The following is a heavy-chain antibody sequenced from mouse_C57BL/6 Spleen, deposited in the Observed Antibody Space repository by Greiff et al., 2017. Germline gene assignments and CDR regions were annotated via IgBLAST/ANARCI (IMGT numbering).Heavy chain of an antibody. Sequence: QVQLQQSGAELARPGASVKLSCKASGYTFTSYGISWVKQRTGQGLEWIGEIYPRSGNTYYNEKFKGKATLTADKSSSTAYMELRSLTSEDSAVYFCAREEDYGSIHYYAMDYWGQGTSVTVAS. CDR3: AREEDYGSIHYYAMDY. D-gene: IGHD1-1*01. CDR2: IYPRSGNT. CDR1: GYTFTSYG. V-gene: IGHV1-81*01. J-gene: IGHJ4*01.